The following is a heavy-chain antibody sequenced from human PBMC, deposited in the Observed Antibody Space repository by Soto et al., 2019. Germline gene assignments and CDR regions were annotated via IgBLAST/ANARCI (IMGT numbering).Heavy chain of an antibody. J-gene: IGHJ4*02. V-gene: IGHV3-23*01. CDR1: GFTFSSYA. CDR3: AKGESGYFDWLLPIDY. CDR2: ISGSGGST. D-gene: IGHD3-9*01. Sequence: GGSLRLSCAASGFTFSSYAMSWVRQAPGKGLEWVSAISGSGGSTYYADSVKGRFTISRDNSKNTLYLQMNSLRAEDTAVYYCAKGESGYFDWLLPIDYWGQGTLVTVSS.